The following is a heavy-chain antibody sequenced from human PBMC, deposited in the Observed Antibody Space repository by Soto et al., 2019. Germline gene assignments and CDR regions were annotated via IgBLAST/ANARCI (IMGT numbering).Heavy chain of an antibody. D-gene: IGHD6-19*01. CDR3: AKDKPAAGSQWLVPI. Sequence: GGSLRLSCVASGLTFGSRAMSWVRQAPGEGLQWVSTITDTGGDAKYADSVRGRFTISRDNSKNTLYLQLNSLGAEDTAVYYCAKDKPAAGSQWLVPIWGRGTLVTVSS. V-gene: IGHV3-23*01. CDR2: ITDTGGDA. CDR1: GLTFGSRA. J-gene: IGHJ4*02.